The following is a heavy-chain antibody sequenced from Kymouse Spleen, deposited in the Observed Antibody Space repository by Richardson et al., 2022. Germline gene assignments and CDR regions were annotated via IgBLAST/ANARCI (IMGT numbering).Heavy chain of an antibody. CDR3: ARHGMVRGVIITDWFDP. CDR1: GGSISSSSYY. J-gene: IGHJ5*02. V-gene: IGHV4-39*01. D-gene: IGHD3-10*01. Sequence: QLQLQESGPGLVKPSETLSLTCTVSGGSISSSSYYWGWIRQPPGKGLEWIGSIYYSGSTYYNPSLKSRVTISVDTSKNQFSLKLSSVTAADTAVYYCARHGMVRGVIITDWFDPWGQGTLVTVSS. CDR2: IYYSGST.